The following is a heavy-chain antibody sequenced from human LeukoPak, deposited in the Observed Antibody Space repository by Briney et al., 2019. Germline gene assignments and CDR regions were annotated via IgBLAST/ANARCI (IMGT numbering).Heavy chain of an antibody. D-gene: IGHD1-14*01. J-gene: IGHJ6*02. CDR3: AKEAVIRTYYYGMDV. CDR2: ISYDGSNK. CDR1: GFTFSSYG. Sequence: GGSLRLSCAASGFTFSSYGMHWVRQAPGKGLEWVAVISYDGSNKYYADSVKGRFTISRDNSKNTLYLQMNSLRAEDTAVYYCAKEAVIRTYYYGMDVWGQGTTVTVS. V-gene: IGHV3-30*18.